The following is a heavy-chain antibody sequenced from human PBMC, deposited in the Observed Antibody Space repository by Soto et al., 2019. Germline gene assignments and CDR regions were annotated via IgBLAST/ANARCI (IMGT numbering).Heavy chain of an antibody. CDR2: INSNGGST. D-gene: IGHD4-17*01. CDR1: GFTFSSYA. Sequence: GGSLRLSCAASGFTFSSYAMHWVRQAPGKGLEYVSAINSNGGSTYYANSVKGRFTISRDNSKNTLYLQMGSLRAEDMAVYYCARTLYGDYGTDYWGQGTLGTVSS. CDR3: ARTLYGDYGTDY. J-gene: IGHJ4*02. V-gene: IGHV3-64*01.